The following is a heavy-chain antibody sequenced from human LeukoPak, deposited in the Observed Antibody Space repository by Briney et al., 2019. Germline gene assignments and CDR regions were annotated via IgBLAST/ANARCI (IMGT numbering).Heavy chain of an antibody. Sequence: ASVKVSCKASGYTFTSYYMHWVRQAPGQGLEWMGIINPSGGSTSYAQKFQGRVTITADESTSTAYMELSSLRSEDTAVYYCARDYVGSAAFDYWGQGTLVTVSS. CDR3: ARDYVGSAAFDY. CDR2: INPSGGST. CDR1: GYTFTSYY. D-gene: IGHD1-26*01. J-gene: IGHJ4*02. V-gene: IGHV1-46*01.